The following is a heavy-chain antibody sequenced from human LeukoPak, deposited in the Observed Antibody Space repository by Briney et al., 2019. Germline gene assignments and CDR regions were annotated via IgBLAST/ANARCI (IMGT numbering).Heavy chain of an antibody. Sequence: GASVKVSCKASGYTFTSYDINRVRQATGQGLEWMGWMNPNSGNTGYAQKFQGRVTMTRNTSISTAYMELSSLRSEDTAVYYCARVPAIWSGPYYYYYYGMDVWGQGTTVTVSS. V-gene: IGHV1-8*01. CDR3: ARVPAIWSGPYYYYYYGMDV. CDR2: MNPNSGNT. J-gene: IGHJ6*02. D-gene: IGHD3-3*01. CDR1: GYTFTSYD.